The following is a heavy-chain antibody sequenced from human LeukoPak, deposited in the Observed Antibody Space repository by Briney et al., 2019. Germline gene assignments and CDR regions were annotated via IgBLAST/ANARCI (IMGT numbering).Heavy chain of an antibody. J-gene: IGHJ5*02. Sequence: SETLSLTCTVSGGSMKTHHWNWIRQTPGKGLEWIGYIYYSGSTNYNPSLKSRVTISVDTSKNQFSLKLSSVTAADTAVYYCASYRAVAGTGFDPWGQGTLVTVSS. CDR3: ASYRAVAGTGFDP. V-gene: IGHV4-59*11. CDR1: GGSMKTHH. D-gene: IGHD6-19*01. CDR2: IYYSGST.